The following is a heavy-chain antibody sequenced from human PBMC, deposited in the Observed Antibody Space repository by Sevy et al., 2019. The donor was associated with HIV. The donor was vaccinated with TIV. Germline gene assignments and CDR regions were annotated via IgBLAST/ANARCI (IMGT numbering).Heavy chain of an antibody. V-gene: IGHV3-9*01. J-gene: IGHJ6*02. Sequence: GGSLRLSCAASGFPFNDHAMHWVRHVPGKGLEWVSGVSWNSRNIGYADSVKGRFTISRDNANHFLYLEMNSLRPEDTAFYYCAKDINRGCDGINCYPYYYYFYGLDVWGQVTTVTVSS. D-gene: IGHD2-2*01. CDR2: VSWNSRNI. CDR1: GFPFNDHA. CDR3: AKDINRGCDGINCYPYYYYFYGLDV.